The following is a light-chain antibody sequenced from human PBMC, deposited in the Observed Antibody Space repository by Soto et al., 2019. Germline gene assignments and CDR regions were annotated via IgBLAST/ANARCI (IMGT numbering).Light chain of an antibody. J-gene: IGKJ4*01. Sequence: EIVMTQSPATLSVSPGGRATLSCRASQSVSSNLAWYRQRPGQPPRHLIYGASTRATGIPARFSGSRSGTEFTLTISSLQSEDSAVYYCKQYHHWPPRTFGGGTKVEIK. CDR2: GAS. CDR3: KQYHHWPPRT. CDR1: QSVSSN. V-gene: IGKV3D-15*01.